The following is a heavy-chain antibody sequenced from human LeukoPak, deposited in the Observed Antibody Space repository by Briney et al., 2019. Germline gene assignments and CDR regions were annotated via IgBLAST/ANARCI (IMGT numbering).Heavy chain of an antibody. Sequence: GVLRLSCAASGFTFSSYSMNWVRQAPGKGLEWVSSISSSSSYIYYADSVKGRFTISRDNAKNSLYLQMNSLRAEDTAVYYCARGPISGWTIFDYWGQGTLVTVSS. CDR2: ISSSSSYI. CDR3: ARGPISGWTIFDY. V-gene: IGHV3-21*01. CDR1: GFTFSSYS. D-gene: IGHD6-19*01. J-gene: IGHJ4*02.